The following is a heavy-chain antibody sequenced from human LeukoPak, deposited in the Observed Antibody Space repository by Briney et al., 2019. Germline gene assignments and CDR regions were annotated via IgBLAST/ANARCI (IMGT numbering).Heavy chain of an antibody. CDR1: GGSISSGGYS. CDR2: MYYTGNT. V-gene: IGHV4-30-4*07. Sequence: SETLSLTCAVSGGSISSGGYSWSWIRQPPGKGLEWIAYMYYTGNTYYNPSLKSRVTISVDTSKNQFSLKLSSVTAADTAMYYCARVLAAAGNNWFDPWGQGTLVTVSS. CDR3: ARVLAAAGNNWFDP. J-gene: IGHJ5*02. D-gene: IGHD6-13*01.